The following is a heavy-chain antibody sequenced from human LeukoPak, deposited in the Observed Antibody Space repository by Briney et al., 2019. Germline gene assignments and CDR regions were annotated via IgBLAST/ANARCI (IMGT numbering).Heavy chain of an antibody. J-gene: IGHJ3*02. D-gene: IGHD6-13*01. CDR2: ISSSSSYI. CDR3: ARFLSGNAFDI. CDR1: GFTFSSYS. V-gene: IGHV3-21*01. Sequence: GGSLRLSCPASGFTFSSYSMNWVRQAPGKGLEWVSSISSSSSYIYYADSVKGRFTISRDNAKNSLYLQMNSLRAEDTAVYYCARFLSGNAFDIWGQGTMVTVSS.